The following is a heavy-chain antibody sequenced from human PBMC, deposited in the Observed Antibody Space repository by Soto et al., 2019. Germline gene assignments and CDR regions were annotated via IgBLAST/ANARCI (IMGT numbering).Heavy chain of an antibody. D-gene: IGHD1-1*01. CDR2: ISSSSSYI. CDR1: GFNFSSYS. V-gene: IGHV3-21*01. J-gene: IGHJ6*02. CDR3: ARGYGYYYDMDV. Sequence: PGGSLRLSCAASGFNFSSYSMSWVRQAPGKGLEWVSSISSSSSYIYYADSLKGRFTISRDNAKNSLYLQMNSLRAEDTAVYYCARGYGYYYDMDVWGQGTTVTVSS.